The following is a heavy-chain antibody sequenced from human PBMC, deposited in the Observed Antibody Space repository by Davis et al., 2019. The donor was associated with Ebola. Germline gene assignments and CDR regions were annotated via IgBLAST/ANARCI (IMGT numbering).Heavy chain of an antibody. D-gene: IGHD3-10*01. CDR2: INAGNGNT. CDR3: AREYYGSGSYYSEYYFDY. J-gene: IGHJ4*02. Sequence: ASVKVSCKASGYTFTSYAMHWVRQAPGQRLEWMGWINAGNGNTKYSQKFQGRVTITRDTSASTAYMELSSLRSEDTAVYYCAREYYGSGSYYSEYYFDYWGQGTLVTVSS. CDR1: GYTFTSYA. V-gene: IGHV1-3*01.